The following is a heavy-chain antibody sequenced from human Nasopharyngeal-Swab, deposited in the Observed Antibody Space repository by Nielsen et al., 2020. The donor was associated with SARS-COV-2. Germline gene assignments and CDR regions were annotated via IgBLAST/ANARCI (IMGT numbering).Heavy chain of an antibody. V-gene: IGHV3-21*01. CDR3: ARAQAGRMVRDGMDV. J-gene: IGHJ6*02. D-gene: IGHD3-10*01. CDR2: ISSSSSYI. Sequence: GGSLRLSCAASGFTFSSHSMNWVRQAPGKGLEWVSSISSSSSYIYYADSVKGRFTISRDNAKNSLYLQMNSLRAEDTAVYYCARAQAGRMVRDGMDVWGQGTTVTVSS. CDR1: GFTFSSHS.